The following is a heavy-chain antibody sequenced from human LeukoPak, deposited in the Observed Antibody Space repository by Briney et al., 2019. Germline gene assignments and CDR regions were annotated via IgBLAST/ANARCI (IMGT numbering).Heavy chain of an antibody. Sequence: PGGSLRLSCAASGFTFSSYSMNWVRQAPGKGLEWVSSISSSSSYIYYADSVKGRFAISRDNAKNSLYLQMNSLRAEDTAVYYCARMMVGATSPAFDIWGQGTMVTVSS. D-gene: IGHD1-26*01. J-gene: IGHJ3*02. CDR3: ARMMVGATSPAFDI. CDR1: GFTFSSYS. V-gene: IGHV3-21*01. CDR2: ISSSSSYI.